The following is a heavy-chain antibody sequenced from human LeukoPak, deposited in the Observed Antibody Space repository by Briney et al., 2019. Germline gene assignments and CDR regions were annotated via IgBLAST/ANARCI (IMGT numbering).Heavy chain of an antibody. V-gene: IGHV3-23*01. CDR1: GFTFSSYA. CDR3: AKEAYSSSWYEGVCDY. D-gene: IGHD6-13*01. J-gene: IGHJ4*02. CDR2: ISGSGGST. Sequence: GGSLRLSCAASGFTFSSYAMSWVRQAPGKGLEWVSAISGSGGSTYYADSVKGRFTISRDNSKNTLYLQMNSLRAEDTAVYYCAKEAYSSSWYEGVCDYWGQGTLVTVSS.